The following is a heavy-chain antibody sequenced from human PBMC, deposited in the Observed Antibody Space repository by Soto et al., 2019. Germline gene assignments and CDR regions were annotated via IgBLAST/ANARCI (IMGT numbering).Heavy chain of an antibody. V-gene: IGHV1-24*01. J-gene: IGHJ4*02. D-gene: IGHD3-3*01. Sequence: GASVKVSCKVSGYTLTELSMHWVRQAPGKGLEWMGGFDPEDGETIYAQKFQGRVTMTEDTSTDTAYMELSSLRSEDTAVYYCATARPRRITIFGVWSFDYWGQGTLVTVSX. CDR3: ATARPRRITIFGVWSFDY. CDR2: FDPEDGET. CDR1: GYTLTELS.